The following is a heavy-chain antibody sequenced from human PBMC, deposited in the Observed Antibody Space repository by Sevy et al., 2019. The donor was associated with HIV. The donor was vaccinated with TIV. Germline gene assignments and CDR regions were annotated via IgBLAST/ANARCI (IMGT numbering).Heavy chain of an antibody. CDR3: TTVLGWEGTSDY. Sequence: GGSLRLSCAASGFSFINAWMNWVRQAPGKGLEWVGRIRSKADGGTADYDGPVKGRFIISRDVSENTLYPQKNSLRTEDTAIYYCTTVLGWEGTSDYWGQGTLVTVSS. D-gene: IGHD1-26*01. CDR1: GFSFINAW. V-gene: IGHV3-15*07. CDR2: IRSKADGGTA. J-gene: IGHJ4*02.